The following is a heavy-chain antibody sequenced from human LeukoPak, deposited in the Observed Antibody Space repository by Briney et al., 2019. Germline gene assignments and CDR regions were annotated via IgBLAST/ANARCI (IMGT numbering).Heavy chain of an antibody. CDR3: ARDGRGYSYGSTYYYYYYMDV. J-gene: IGHJ6*03. CDR2: INHSGST. V-gene: IGHV4-34*01. D-gene: IGHD5-18*01. Sequence: PSETLSLTCAVHGGSFSGYYWSWIRQPPGKGLEWIGEINHSGSTNYNPSLKSRVTISVDTSKNQFSLKLSSVTAADTAVYYCARDGRGYSYGSTYYYYYYMDVWGKGTTVTVSS. CDR1: GGSFSGYY.